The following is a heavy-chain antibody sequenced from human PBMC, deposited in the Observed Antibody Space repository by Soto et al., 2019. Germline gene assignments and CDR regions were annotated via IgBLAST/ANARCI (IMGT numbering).Heavy chain of an antibody. CDR1: GYTFTSYG. J-gene: IGHJ5*02. V-gene: IGHV1-18*01. D-gene: IGHD7-27*01. Sequence: QVQLVQSGAEVKKPGASVKVSCKASGYTFTSYGISWVRQAPGQGLEWMGWISAYNGNTNYAQKLQGRVTMTTYTSTSTAYRELRSLRADDTAVYYCARDKGGKLGGTGGNWFDPWGQGTLVTVSS. CDR2: ISAYNGNT. CDR3: ARDKGGKLGGTGGNWFDP.